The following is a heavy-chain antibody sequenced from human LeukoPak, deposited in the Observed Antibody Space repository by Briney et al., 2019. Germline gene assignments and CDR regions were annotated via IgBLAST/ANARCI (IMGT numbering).Heavy chain of an antibody. J-gene: IGHJ5*02. D-gene: IGHD2-2*01. CDR1: GYTFTSYY. V-gene: IGHV1-46*01. Sequence: ASVKVSCKASGYTFTSYYMHWVRQAPGQGLEWMGIINPSGGSTSYAQKFQGRVTMTRDTSTSTVYMELSSLRSEDTAVYYCAREGRGGYCSSTSCDNWFDPWGQGTLVTVSS. CDR3: AREGRGGYCSSTSCDNWFDP. CDR2: INPSGGST.